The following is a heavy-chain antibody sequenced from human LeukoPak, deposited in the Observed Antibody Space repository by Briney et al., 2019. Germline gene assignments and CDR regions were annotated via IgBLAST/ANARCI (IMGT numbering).Heavy chain of an antibody. CDR2: IYHSGST. V-gene: IGHV4-38-2*02. Sequence: SETLSLTCTVSGYSISSGYYWGWIRQPPGKGLEWIGSIYHSGSTYYNPSLKSRVTISVDTSKNQFSLKLSSVTAADTAVYYCARATDEVGFHILVVPAALNWFDPWGQGTLVTVSS. CDR3: ARATDEVGFHILVVPAALNWFDP. CDR1: GYSISSGYY. D-gene: IGHD2-2*01. J-gene: IGHJ5*02.